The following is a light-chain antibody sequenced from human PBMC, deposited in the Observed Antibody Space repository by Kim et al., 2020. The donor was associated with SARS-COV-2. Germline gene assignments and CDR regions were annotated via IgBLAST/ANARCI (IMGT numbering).Light chain of an antibody. V-gene: IGKV3-20*01. CDR1: QSVSIGS. CDR2: AAS. J-gene: IGKJ3*01. Sequence: SGKRAALSCRASQSVSIGSFAWYRKNTGQAPRLVTYAASSRATGIADRFGGSGAGTDLTLSIRRLEREDFAVYCSKHYGSSALFTFGPGAKVDIK. CDR3: KHYGSSALFT.